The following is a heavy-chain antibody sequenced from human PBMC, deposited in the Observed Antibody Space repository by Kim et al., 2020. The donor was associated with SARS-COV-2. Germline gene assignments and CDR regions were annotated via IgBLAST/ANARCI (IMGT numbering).Heavy chain of an antibody. Sequence: AEKFQGRVNKTRNTSISTAYMELSSLRSEDTAVYYCARGSGSSGLEAFDIWGQGTMVTVSS. D-gene: IGHD3-22*01. J-gene: IGHJ3*02. CDR3: ARGSGSSGLEAFDI. V-gene: IGHV1-8*01.